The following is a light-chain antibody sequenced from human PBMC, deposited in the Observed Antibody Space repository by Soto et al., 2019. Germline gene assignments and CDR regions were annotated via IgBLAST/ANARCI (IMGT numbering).Light chain of an antibody. CDR1: SSDVGSYNL. CDR2: EGS. J-gene: IGLJ2*01. CDR3: SSYTTSSTVV. V-gene: IGLV2-14*02. Sequence: QSALTQPASVSGSPGQSITISCTGTSSDVGSYNLVSWYQQHPGKAPKLMIYEGSKRPSGVSNRFSGSKSANTASLTISGLQAEDEADYYCSSYTTSSTVVFGGGTKVTVL.